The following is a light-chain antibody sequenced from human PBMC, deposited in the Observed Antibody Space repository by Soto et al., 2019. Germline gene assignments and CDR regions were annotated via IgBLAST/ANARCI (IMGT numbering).Light chain of an antibody. J-gene: IGKJ4*01. V-gene: IGKV1-5*03. CDR3: QHYSTYPIT. CDR1: QSIAHW. CDR2: QVS. Sequence: DIQMTQSPSTLSASVGDRVTITCRASQSIAHWLAWYQQRPGQAPNLLIYQVSILASGVPPRFSGSGSRTEFTLTINSLQPEDFATYYCQHYSTYPITFGGGTKLEI.